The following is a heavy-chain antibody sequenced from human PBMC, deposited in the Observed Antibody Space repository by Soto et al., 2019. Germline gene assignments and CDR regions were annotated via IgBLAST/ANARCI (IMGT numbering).Heavy chain of an antibody. J-gene: IGHJ4*02. CDR1: GGTFSSDS. V-gene: IGHV1-69*12. Sequence: QVQLVQSGAEVKKPGSSVKVSCKASGGTFSSDSFSWVRQAPGQGLEWMGGIIPMFDTPIYAQKFQDRVTXXAXQSTSTAYVQLSSLRSGDTAVYYCARSGGLDRDFNYWGQGSLVTVSS. CDR2: IIPMFDTP. D-gene: IGHD2-15*01. CDR3: ARSGGLDRDFNY.